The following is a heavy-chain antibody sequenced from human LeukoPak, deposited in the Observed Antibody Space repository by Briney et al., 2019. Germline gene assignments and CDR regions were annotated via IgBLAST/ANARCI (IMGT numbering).Heavy chain of an antibody. Sequence: GRSLSLSCAASGFTFNYYGIHWVRQAPGKGLEWVAVISYDGRNKYYADSVKGRFTISRDNSKNTVYLQTNSLRAEDTAVYYCAKDRRSGDSWYHFDYWGQGTLVTVSS. CDR3: AKDRRSGDSWYHFDY. V-gene: IGHV3-30*18. J-gene: IGHJ4*02. CDR1: GFTFNYYG. CDR2: ISYDGRNK. D-gene: IGHD2-15*01.